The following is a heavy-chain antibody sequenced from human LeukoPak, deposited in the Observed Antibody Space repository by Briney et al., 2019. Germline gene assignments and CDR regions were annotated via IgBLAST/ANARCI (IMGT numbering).Heavy chain of an antibody. V-gene: IGHV1-8*01. J-gene: IGHJ4*02. Sequence: ASVKVSCKASGDTFTNYEINWVRQATGQGLEWMGWMNPNSGDTAYAQKFQGRITMTRGTSISTAYMDLSSLRSEDTAVYYCARGLGSYDSSELTWPMISFWGQGTVVTVSS. CDR3: ARGLGSYDSSELTWPMISF. CDR2: MNPNSGDT. D-gene: IGHD3-22*01. CDR1: GDTFTNYE.